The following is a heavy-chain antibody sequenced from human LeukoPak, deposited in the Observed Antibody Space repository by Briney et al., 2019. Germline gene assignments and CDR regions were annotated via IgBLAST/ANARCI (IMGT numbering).Heavy chain of an antibody. J-gene: IGHJ5*02. CDR1: GGTFSSYA. CDR2: IIPIFGTA. Sequence: ASVTVSCKASGGTFSSYAISWVRQAPGQGLEWMGGIIPIFGTANYAQKFQGRVTITADESTSIAYMELSSLRSEDTAVYYCASAYYYDSSGYSGFNWFDPWGQGTLVTVSS. V-gene: IGHV1-69*13. CDR3: ASAYYYDSSGYSGFNWFDP. D-gene: IGHD3-22*01.